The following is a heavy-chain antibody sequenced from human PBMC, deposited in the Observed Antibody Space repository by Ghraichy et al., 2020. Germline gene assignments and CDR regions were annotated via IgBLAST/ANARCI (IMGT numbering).Heavy chain of an antibody. CDR3: ARVEGTRGAWFDP. J-gene: IGHJ5*01. CDR2: ISHSGYN. Sequence: LSLTCTVSGDSITSGGYSWGWVRQPPGKGLEFIGYISHSGYNYGNPSLKSRITISVDRSKKQVFLKLNSVTAADTAMYHCARVEGTRGAWFDPWGQGSLVSVS. V-gene: IGHV4-30-2*01. D-gene: IGHD1-1*01. CDR1: GDSITSGGYS.